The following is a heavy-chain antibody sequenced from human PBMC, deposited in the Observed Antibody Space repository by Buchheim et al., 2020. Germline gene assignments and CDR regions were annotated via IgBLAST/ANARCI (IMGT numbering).Heavy chain of an antibody. CDR1: GGSISSGDYY. CDR2: IYYSGST. D-gene: IGHD5-12*01. J-gene: IGHJ6*02. Sequence: QVQLQESGPGLVKPSQTLSLTCTVSGGSISSGDYYWSWIRQPPGKGLEWIGYIYYSGSTYYNPSLKSRVTISVDTPKTHFSLKLSSVTAADTAVYYCARESMGNRDSGYDRMDVWGQGTT. CDR3: ARESMGNRDSGYDRMDV. V-gene: IGHV4-30-4*01.